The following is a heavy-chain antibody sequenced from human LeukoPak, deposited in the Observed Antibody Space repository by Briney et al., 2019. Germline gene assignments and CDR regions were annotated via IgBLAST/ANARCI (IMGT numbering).Heavy chain of an antibody. V-gene: IGHV4-31*03. CDR2: IYYSGST. CDR3: ARQKGVHDAFDI. D-gene: IGHD1-1*01. Sequence: SQTLSLTCTVSGGSISSGGYYWSWIRQHPGKGLEWIGYIYYSGSTYYNPSLKSRVTISVDTSKNQFSLKLSSVTAADTAVYYFARQKGVHDAFDIWGQGTMVTVSS. CDR1: GGSISSGGYY. J-gene: IGHJ3*02.